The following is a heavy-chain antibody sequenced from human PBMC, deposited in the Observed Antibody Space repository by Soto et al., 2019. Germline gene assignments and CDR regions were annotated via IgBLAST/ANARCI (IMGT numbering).Heavy chain of an antibody. CDR2: IYHSGST. CDR3: ARAGQGGYCSSTSCYTGPYYYYGMDV. V-gene: IGHV4-30-2*01. D-gene: IGHD2-2*02. J-gene: IGHJ6*02. Sequence: SETLSLTCGVSGGSISSGGYSWSWIRQPPGKGLEWIGYIYHSGSTYYNPSLKSRVTISVDRSKNQFSLKLSSVTAADTAVYYCARAGQGGYCSSTSCYTGPYYYYGMDVWGQGTTVTVSS. CDR1: GGSISSGGYS.